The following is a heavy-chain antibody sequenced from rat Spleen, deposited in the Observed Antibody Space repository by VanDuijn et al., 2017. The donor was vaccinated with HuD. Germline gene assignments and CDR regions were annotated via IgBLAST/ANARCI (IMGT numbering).Heavy chain of an antibody. V-gene: IGHV5-29*01. J-gene: IGHJ2*01. D-gene: IGHD1-4*01. CDR1: GFTFSDYD. CDR2: ISYDGGST. CDR3: ARRPGDCDY. Sequence: EVQLVESGGGLVQPGRSLKLSCAASGFTFSDYDMAWIRQAPTKGLEWVTTISYDGGSTNYRDSVKGRFTISRDNAKSTLYLQMDSLRSEDTATYYCARRPGDCDYWGKGVMVTVSS.